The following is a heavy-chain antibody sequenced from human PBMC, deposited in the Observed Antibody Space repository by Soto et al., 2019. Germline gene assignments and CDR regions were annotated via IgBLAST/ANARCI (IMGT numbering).Heavy chain of an antibody. CDR3: ARGGYYDSSGSRNYHYYGMNV. V-gene: IGHV1-3*01. J-gene: IGHJ6*02. Sequence: GASVKVSCKASGYTFSNFAMHWVRQAPGQRLEWMGWINADNWNTKYSQKFQGRVTITRDTSASTAYMELRSLRSDDTAMYYCARGGYYDSSGSRNYHYYGMNVWGQGTTVTVSS. CDR2: INADNWNT. D-gene: IGHD3-22*01. CDR1: GYTFSNFA.